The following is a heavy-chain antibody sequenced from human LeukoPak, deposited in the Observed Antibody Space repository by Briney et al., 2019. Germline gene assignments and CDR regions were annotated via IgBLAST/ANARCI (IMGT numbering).Heavy chain of an antibody. CDR1: GYSFTSYW. V-gene: IGHV5-51*01. D-gene: IGHD3-9*01. CDR2: IWPDDSDV. CDR3: ARQYYDVLTGYYIHFDY. J-gene: IGHJ4*02. Sequence: GESLKISCKGSGYSFTSYWIGWVRQVPGEGLEWMGIIWPDDSDVKYNPSFRGQVTISVDKSISTTYLHWSSLKASDTAMYFCARQYYDVLTGYYIHFDYWGQGTLVTVSS.